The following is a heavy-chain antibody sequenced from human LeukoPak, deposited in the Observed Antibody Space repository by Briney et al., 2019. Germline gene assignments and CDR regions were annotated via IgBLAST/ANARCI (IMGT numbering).Heavy chain of an antibody. D-gene: IGHD1-14*01. CDR2: IIPIFGTA. V-gene: IGHV1-69*01. CDR3: ARLPGIPYYYYGMDV. CDR1: GGTFSSYA. Sequence: GASVKVSCKASGGTFSSYAISWVRQAPGQGLEWMGGIIPIFGTANYAQKFQGRVTITADESTSTAYMELSSLRSEDTAVYYCARLPGIPYYYYGMDVWGQGTTVTVSS. J-gene: IGHJ6*02.